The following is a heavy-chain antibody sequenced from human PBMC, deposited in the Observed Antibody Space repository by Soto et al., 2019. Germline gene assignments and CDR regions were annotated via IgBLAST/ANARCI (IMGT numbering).Heavy chain of an antibody. Sequence: SETQSLTCIVSGGTLSDYCWSWIRQPPGMALEWIGYIYYPGSTYYNPSLESRVTMSLDTSKNQFSLKLSSVTAADTAVYYCVRDVGPLTDGSSSNPYNWFDPWGQGALVTVSS. V-gene: IGHV4-59*06. CDR3: VRDVGPLTDGSSSNPYNWFDP. J-gene: IGHJ5*02. CDR2: IYYPGST. CDR1: GGTLSDYC. D-gene: IGHD6-6*01.